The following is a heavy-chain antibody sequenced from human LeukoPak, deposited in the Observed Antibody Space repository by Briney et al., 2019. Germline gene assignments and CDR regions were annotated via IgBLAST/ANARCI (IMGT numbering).Heavy chain of an antibody. CDR3: ARTTEGYAGGPGYSYYYYMDV. J-gene: IGHJ6*03. CDR1: GYSISSGYY. Sequence: SETLSLTCTVSGYSISSGYYWGWIRQPPGKGLEWIGSIYHSGSTYYNPSLKSRVTISVDTSKNQFSLKLSSVTAADTAVYYCARTTEGYAGGPGYSYYYYMDVWGKGTTVTISS. V-gene: IGHV4-38-2*02. D-gene: IGHD5-12*01. CDR2: IYHSGST.